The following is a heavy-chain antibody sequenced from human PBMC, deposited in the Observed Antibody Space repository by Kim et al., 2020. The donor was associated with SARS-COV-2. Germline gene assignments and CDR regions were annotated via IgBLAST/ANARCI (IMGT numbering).Heavy chain of an antibody. CDR1: GFTFSSYA. Sequence: GGSLRLSCAASGFTFSSYAMSWVRQAPGKGLEWVSAISGSGGSTYYADSVKGRFTISRDNSKNTLYLQMNSLRAEDTAVYYCAKVSAGWGIGGADDAFDMWGQGTMVTVSS. J-gene: IGHJ3*02. CDR2: ISGSGGST. CDR3: AKVSAGWGIGGADDAFDM. V-gene: IGHV3-23*01. D-gene: IGHD3-16*01.